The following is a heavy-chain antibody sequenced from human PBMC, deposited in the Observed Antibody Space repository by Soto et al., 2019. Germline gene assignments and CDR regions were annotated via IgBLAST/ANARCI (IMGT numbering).Heavy chain of an antibody. J-gene: IGHJ4*02. CDR3: ARAEDTKAAAEDY. CDR2: INHSGST. CDR1: GGSFSGYY. D-gene: IGHD6-13*01. Sequence: QVQLHQWGAGLLKPSETLSLTCAVYGGSFSGYYWSWIRQPPGKGLEWIGEINHSGSTNYNPSLKSRVTISVDTSKNQFSLKLSSVTAADTAVYYCARAEDTKAAAEDYWGQGTLVTVSS. V-gene: IGHV4-34*01.